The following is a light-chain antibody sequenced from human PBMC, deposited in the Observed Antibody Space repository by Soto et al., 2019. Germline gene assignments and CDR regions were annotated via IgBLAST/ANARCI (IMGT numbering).Light chain of an antibody. Sequence: QSALTQPASVSGSPGQSITISCTGTSGDVGTYNFVSWYQQHPGKAPKLMIYDVSNRPSGVSNRFSGSKSGNTASLTISGLQAEDEADYYCSSYTTSSVVFGGGTKVTVL. CDR2: DVS. CDR1: SGDVGTYNF. CDR3: SSYTTSSVV. J-gene: IGLJ2*01. V-gene: IGLV2-14*01.